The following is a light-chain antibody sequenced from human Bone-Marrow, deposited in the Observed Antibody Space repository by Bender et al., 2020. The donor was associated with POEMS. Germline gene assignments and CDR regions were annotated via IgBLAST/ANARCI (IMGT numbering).Light chain of an antibody. Sequence: QSALTQPPSASGSPGQSVTISCTGTGSDIGGYNSVSWYQQHPGKAPRLLISAVSRRPSGVPVRFSGSKSGNTASLTVSGLQADDEAYYYCSSYAGYNNFVFGGGTKLTVL. CDR1: GSDIGGYNS. J-gene: IGLJ2*01. V-gene: IGLV2-8*01. CDR2: AVS. CDR3: SSYAGYNNFV.